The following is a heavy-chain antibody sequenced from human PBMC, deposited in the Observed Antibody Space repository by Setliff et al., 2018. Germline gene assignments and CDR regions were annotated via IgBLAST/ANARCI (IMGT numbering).Heavy chain of an antibody. CDR1: GGSINSDDY. V-gene: IGHV4-39*07. J-gene: IGHJ4*02. CDR3: TNWYRGGWHSNY. Sequence: ASETLSLTCIVSGGSINSDDYWGWIRQSPGKGLEWIGHVEYSGTTYYNPPLRSRVTMLVDASKNQFSLRLSSVTAAGTAVYFCTNWYRGGWHSNYWGQGTQVTVSS. CDR2: VEYSGTT. D-gene: IGHD6-19*01.